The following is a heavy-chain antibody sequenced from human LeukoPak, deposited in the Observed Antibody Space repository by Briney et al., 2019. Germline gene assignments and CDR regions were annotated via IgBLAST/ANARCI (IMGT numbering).Heavy chain of an antibody. CDR2: IYYSGST. V-gene: IGHV4-39*07. D-gene: IGHD1-26*01. CDR3: ARDPHMGATNPPDYYYGMDV. CDR1: GGSFSSYY. J-gene: IGHJ6*02. Sequence: SETLSLTCAVYGGSFSSYYWGWIRQPPGKGLEWIGSIYYSGSTYYNPSLKSRVTISVDTSKNQFSLKLSSVTAADTAVYYCARDPHMGATNPPDYYYGMDVWGQGTTVTVSS.